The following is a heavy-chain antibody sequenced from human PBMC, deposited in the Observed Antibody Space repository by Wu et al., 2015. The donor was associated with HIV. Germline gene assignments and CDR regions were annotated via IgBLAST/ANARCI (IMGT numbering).Heavy chain of an antibody. J-gene: IGHJ1*01. D-gene: IGHD1-1*01. Sequence: LVQSGAEIKKPGTSVKVSCQASGFSFGSYSFSWVRQGPGQRLEWMGWISGHYGNTVYGKSFQDRITLTKDIGKYLVYMELRNLTSEDTAVYFCARGQLSGIYFFPHWGQGTPVDRLL. CDR2: ISGHYGNT. CDR1: GFSFGSYS. CDR3: ARGQLSGIYFFPH. V-gene: IGHV1-18*01.